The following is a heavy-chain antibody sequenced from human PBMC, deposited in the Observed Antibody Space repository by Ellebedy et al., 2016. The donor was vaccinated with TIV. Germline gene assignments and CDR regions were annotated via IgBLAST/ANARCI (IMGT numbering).Heavy chain of an antibody. CDR3: ATYRGGEPFDM. CDR1: GASISTTSYY. D-gene: IGHD2-15*01. J-gene: IGHJ3*02. Sequence: MPSETLSLTCTVSGASISTTSYYWAWIRQPPGKGLECIGSIYNSGTTYYQPSLKSRATISVDTSRNQYSLKVTSVTAADTAVYYCATYRGGEPFDMWGQGTMVTVSS. V-gene: IGHV4-39*01. CDR2: IYNSGTT.